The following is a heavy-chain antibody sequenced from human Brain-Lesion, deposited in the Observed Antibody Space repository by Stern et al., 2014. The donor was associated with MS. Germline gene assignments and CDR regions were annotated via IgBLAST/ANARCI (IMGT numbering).Heavy chain of an antibody. D-gene: IGHD3-3*01. CDR3: ARVYNTIYGIVTQRGSGMDV. V-gene: IGHV3-7*01. J-gene: IGHJ6*02. CDR2: INEDGHEK. CDR1: GFTFGNYW. Sequence: EVQLVESGGDLVQPGGSLTISCTAAGFTFGNYWMTWVRQAPGKGPEWVAHINEDGHEKNYVDSVKGRFTISRDNARNSLYLQMNSLRVEDTALYYCARVYNTIYGIVTQRGSGMDVWGQGTTVIVSS.